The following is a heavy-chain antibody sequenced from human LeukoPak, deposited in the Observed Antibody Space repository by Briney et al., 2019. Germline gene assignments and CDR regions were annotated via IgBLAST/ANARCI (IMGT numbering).Heavy chain of an antibody. Sequence: PGGSLRLSCAASGFTFSSYGMHWVRQAPGKGLEWVTFISYDGSIKYYADSVKGRFTISRDSSKNTLYLQMNSLRAEDTAVYYCAKGGIAAARDAFDIWGQGTMVTVSS. J-gene: IGHJ3*02. CDR2: ISYDGSIK. D-gene: IGHD6-13*01. CDR3: AKGGIAAARDAFDI. CDR1: GFTFSSYG. V-gene: IGHV3-30*18.